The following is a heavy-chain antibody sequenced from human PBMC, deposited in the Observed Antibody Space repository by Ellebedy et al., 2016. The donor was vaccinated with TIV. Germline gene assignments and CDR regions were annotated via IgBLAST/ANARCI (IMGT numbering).Heavy chain of an antibody. D-gene: IGHD1-26*01. CDR3: ARSGEHDS. V-gene: IGHV3-21*01. CDR1: GFTFTSYS. Sequence: PGGSLRLSCAASGFTFTSYSMNWVRQAPGKGLEWVSSISSTSYYIYYADSVKGRFTISRDEARNSLFLQMNSLRPEDTAVYYCARSGEHDSWGQGTLVTVSS. J-gene: IGHJ4*02. CDR2: ISSTSYYI.